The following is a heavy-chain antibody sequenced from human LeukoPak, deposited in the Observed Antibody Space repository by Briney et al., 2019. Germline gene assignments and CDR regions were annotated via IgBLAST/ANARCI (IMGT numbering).Heavy chain of an antibody. D-gene: IGHD3-3*01. Sequence: PSQTLSLTCTVSGGSISTGSYYWSWIRQPAGKGLEWIGRIYSSGNTNYNPSLKSRVTISVDTSKNQFSLKLSSVTAADTAVYYCARDTHYDSWSGYSYYFDYWGQGTPVSVSS. CDR1: GGSISTGSYY. J-gene: IGHJ4*02. CDR2: IYSSGNT. CDR3: ARDTHYDSWSGYSYYFDY. V-gene: IGHV4-61*02.